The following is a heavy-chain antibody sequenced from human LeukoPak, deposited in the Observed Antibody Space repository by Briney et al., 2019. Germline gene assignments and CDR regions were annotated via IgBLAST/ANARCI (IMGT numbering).Heavy chain of an antibody. CDR1: GVSFSGYY. Sequence: SETLSLTCAVYGVSFSGYYWSWIRQPPGKGREWVGEINHSGSTNYSPSLKSRVTISVDTSKNQFSVKLSSVTAADTAVYDCARGRGIFGVVHFDYWGQGTLVTVSS. D-gene: IGHD3-3*01. V-gene: IGHV4-34*01. J-gene: IGHJ4*02. CDR3: ARGRGIFGVVHFDY. CDR2: INHSGST.